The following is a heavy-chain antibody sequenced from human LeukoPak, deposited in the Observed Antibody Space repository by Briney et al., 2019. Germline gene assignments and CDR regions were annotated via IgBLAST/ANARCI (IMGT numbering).Heavy chain of an antibody. Sequence: GASVKVSCKASGYTFTSYYMHWVRKAPGQGLEWMGIINPSGGSTSYAQKFQGRVTMTRDTSTSTVYMELSSLRSEDTAVYYCARMGGNYDFWSGYYGRDYGMDVWGQGTTVTVSS. J-gene: IGHJ6*02. D-gene: IGHD3-3*01. CDR1: GYTFTSYY. V-gene: IGHV1-46*01. CDR2: INPSGGST. CDR3: ARMGGNYDFWSGYYGRDYGMDV.